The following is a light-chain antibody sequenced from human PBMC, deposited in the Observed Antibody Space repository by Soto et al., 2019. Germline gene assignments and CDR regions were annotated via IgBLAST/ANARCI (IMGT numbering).Light chain of an antibody. J-gene: IGLJ2*01. CDR3: AAWDDSLSVVV. Sequence: QSVLTQPPSASGTPGQRVTISCSGSSSKIGSNYVYWYQQLPGTAPKLLIYRNNQRPSGVPDRFSGSKSGTSASLAISGLGSEDEADYYCAAWDDSLSVVVFGGGTKLTVL. CDR1: SSKIGSNY. V-gene: IGLV1-47*01. CDR2: RNN.